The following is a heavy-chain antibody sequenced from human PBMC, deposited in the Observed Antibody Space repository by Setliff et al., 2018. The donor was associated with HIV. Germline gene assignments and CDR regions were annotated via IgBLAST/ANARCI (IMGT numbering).Heavy chain of an antibody. J-gene: IGHJ3*01. CDR1: GFIFSSYA. CDR3: SRGLATSRFRAFDL. CDR2: IRGSGSGDTT. V-gene: IGHV3-23*01. Sequence: GGSLRLSCAASGFIFSSYAMTWVRQAPGKGLEWVSTIRGSGSGDTTHYADFVKGRFTISRDSATNSVYLQMNRLRADDTAVYYCSRGLATSRFRAFDLWGQGTLVTVSS. D-gene: IGHD5-12*01.